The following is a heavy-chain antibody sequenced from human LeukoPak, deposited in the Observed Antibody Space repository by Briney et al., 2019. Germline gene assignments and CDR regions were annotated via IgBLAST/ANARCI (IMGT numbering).Heavy chain of an antibody. D-gene: IGHD2-21*02. CDR3: ARVAPSGGDHLTPVFDY. Sequence: ASVKVSCKASGYTFTGYYMHWVRQAPGQGLEWMGWINPNSGGTNYAQKFQGRVTMTRDTSISTAYMELSRLRSDDTAVYYCARVAPSGGDHLTPVFDYWGQGTLVTVSS. CDR2: INPNSGGT. J-gene: IGHJ4*02. V-gene: IGHV1-2*02. CDR1: GYTFTGYY.